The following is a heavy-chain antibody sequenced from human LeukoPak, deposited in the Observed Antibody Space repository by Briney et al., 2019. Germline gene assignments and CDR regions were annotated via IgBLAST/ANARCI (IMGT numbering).Heavy chain of an antibody. V-gene: IGHV4-39*01. CDR1: GDSIGNCSFT. CDR3: ATLTYYYSGLAV. Sequence: PAESLSLTCTISGDSIGNCSFTWVWLPPAPGKELEGVGSMYCSGSCSDSSSHKSLVTITVDTTNTRYSLKLSSVTAANTAVYYCATLTYYYSGLAVWGKGTTVTVTS. J-gene: IGHJ6*04. CDR2: MYCSGSC.